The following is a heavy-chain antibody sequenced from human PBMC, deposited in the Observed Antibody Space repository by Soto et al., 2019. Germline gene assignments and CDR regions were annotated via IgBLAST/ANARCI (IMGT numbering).Heavy chain of an antibody. J-gene: IGHJ4*02. V-gene: IGHV4-4*02. CDR2: IYHGGNI. CDR1: GYSNNSSDW. D-gene: IGHD3-16*02. Sequence: PSETLSLTCALSGYSNNSSDWWNWVRQPPGKGLEWIGEIYHGGNIYYNPSLQSRVTISIDKTQNQFSLNLRSVTAADTAVYYCARDHRYGDNWAFDCWGQGDLVTVSS. CDR3: ARDHRYGDNWAFDC.